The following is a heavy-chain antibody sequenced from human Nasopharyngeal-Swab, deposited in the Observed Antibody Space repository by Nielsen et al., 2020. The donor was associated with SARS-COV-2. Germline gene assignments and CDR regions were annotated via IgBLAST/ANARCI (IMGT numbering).Heavy chain of an antibody. CDR3: ARFGVFDAFDI. CDR2: INYRGST. Sequence: WGRQPAGKGLEWIGYINYRGSTYYNPSLKSGVTISVDSSKNEFSLKLTSVTAADTAVFYCARFGVFDAFDIWGQGTMVTVSS. D-gene: IGHD5/OR15-5a*01. V-gene: IGHV4-31*02. J-gene: IGHJ3*02.